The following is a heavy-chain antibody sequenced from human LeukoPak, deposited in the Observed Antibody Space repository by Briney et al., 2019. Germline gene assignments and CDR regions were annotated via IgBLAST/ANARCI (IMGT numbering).Heavy chain of an antibody. CDR1: GFTFSSYA. D-gene: IGHD3-10*01. J-gene: IGHJ6*02. CDR3: ARDISYAMVRGVNTNYYYYGMDV. V-gene: IGHV3-30*04. Sequence: GGSLRLSCAASGFTFSSYAMHWVRQAPGKGLEWVAVISYDGSNKYYADSVKGRFTISRDNSKNTLYLQMNSLRAEDTAVYYCARDISYAMVRGVNTNYYYYGMDVWGQGTTVTVSS. CDR2: ISYDGSNK.